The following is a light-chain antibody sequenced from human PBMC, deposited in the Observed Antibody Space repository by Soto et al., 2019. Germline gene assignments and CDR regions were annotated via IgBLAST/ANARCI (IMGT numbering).Light chain of an antibody. CDR1: SSDL. J-gene: IGLJ3*02. V-gene: IGLV2-11*01. CDR3: CSSPGSITWV. CDR2: YVT. Sequence: QSALTQPRSVSGSPGQSVTISCTGTSSDLVSWYQQYPGRAPKLIIYYVTQLPSGVPDRFSGSKSGNTASLTISGLQAEDEADYYCCSSPGSITWVFGGGTKVTVL.